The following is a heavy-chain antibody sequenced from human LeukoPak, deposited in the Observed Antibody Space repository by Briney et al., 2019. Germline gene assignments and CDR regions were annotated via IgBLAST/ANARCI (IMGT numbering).Heavy chain of an antibody. D-gene: IGHD1-14*01. CDR1: GFTFSSYW. Sequence: GGSLRLSCAASGFTFSSYWMHWVRQAPGKGLVWVSRINSDGSSTSYADSVKGRFTISRDNAKNTLYLQMNSLRAEDTAVYYCAKERNSKGYFDYWGQGTLVTVSS. CDR3: AKERNSKGYFDY. J-gene: IGHJ4*02. CDR2: INSDGSST. V-gene: IGHV3-74*01.